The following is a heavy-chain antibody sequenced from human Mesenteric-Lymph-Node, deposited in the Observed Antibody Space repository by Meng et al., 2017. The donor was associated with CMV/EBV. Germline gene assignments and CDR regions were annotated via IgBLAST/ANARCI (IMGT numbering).Heavy chain of an antibody. CDR2: IATSGAT. V-gene: IGHV3-13*01. Sequence: GESLKISCAAAGFTFRTHDMHWVRQVTGKGLEWVSAIATSGATYYADSVKGRFTISRDNAKNSLYLQMNSLRAEDTAVYYCARVVPAAKFFDYWGQGTLVTVSS. D-gene: IGHD2-2*01. J-gene: IGHJ4*02. CDR1: GFTFRTHD. CDR3: ARVVPAAKFFDY.